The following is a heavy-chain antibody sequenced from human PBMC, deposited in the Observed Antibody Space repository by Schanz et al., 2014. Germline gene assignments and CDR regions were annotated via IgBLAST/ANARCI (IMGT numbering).Heavy chain of an antibody. V-gene: IGHV4-59*08. D-gene: IGHD1-26*01. CDR1: GVSICGYY. J-gene: IGHJ6*02. CDR2: IFFSGST. CDR3: ARLGVGDKAYYYYGTDV. Sequence: QVQLQESGPGLVKPSETLSLTCTVSGVSICGYYWSWIRQPPGKGLEWIGYIFFSGSTTYNPSFNSRVTISVDISKTQFALNLTSVTAADTAVYYCARLGVGDKAYYYYGTDVWGQGTTVLVSS.